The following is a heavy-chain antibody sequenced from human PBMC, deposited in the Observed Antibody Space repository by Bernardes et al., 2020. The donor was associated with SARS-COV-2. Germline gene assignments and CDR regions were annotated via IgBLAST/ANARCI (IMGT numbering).Heavy chain of an antibody. D-gene: IGHD2-2*02. V-gene: IGHV4-34*01. CDR1: GGSFSGYY. Sequence: SETLSLTCAVYGGSFSGYYWSWIRQPPGKGLEWIGEINHSGSTNYNPSLKSRVTISVDTSKNQFSLKLSSVTAADTAVYYCARRGVVPAAIRSHYYYYMDVWGKGTTVTVSS. CDR3: ARRGVVPAAIRSHYYYYMDV. J-gene: IGHJ6*03. CDR2: INHSGST.